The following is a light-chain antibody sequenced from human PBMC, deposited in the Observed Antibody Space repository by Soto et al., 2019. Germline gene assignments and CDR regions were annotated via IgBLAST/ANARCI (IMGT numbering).Light chain of an antibody. CDR1: SSNIGAGYD. V-gene: IGLV1-40*01. J-gene: IGLJ2*01. CDR2: GNS. Sequence: QSVLTQPPSVSGAPGQRVTISCTGSSSNIGAGYDVPWYQQLPGTAPKLIIYGNSNRPSGVPDRFSGSKSGTSASLAITGLQAEDEADYYCQSYESSLSGVVFGGGTKLTVL. CDR3: QSYESSLSGVV.